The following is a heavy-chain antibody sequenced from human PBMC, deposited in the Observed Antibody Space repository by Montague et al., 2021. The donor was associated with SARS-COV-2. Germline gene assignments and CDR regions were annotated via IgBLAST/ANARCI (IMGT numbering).Heavy chain of an antibody. J-gene: IGHJ4*02. CDR1: GGSISDYY. D-gene: IGHD6-19*01. CDR3: TTSPSNRSGWSLDY. CDR2: LYHSGST. V-gene: IGHV4-59*08. Sequence: SETLSLTCSVSGGSISDYYWSWIRQPPGKGLEWIGHLYHSGSTTYKPSLKSRVTMSGATSKIQFSLKLSSVTAADTAVYYCTTSPSNRSGWSLDYWGQGTLVTVSS.